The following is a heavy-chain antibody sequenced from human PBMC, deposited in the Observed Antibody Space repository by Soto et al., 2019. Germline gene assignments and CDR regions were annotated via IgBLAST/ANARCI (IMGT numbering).Heavy chain of an antibody. D-gene: IGHD1-7*01. Sequence: QVQLQESGPGLVKPSGTLSLTCAVSGGSFTSNNWWTWVRQPPGQGLEWIGEIYRTGGTNYNPSLTSRVTISLDKSDNQFSLKVTSLTAADTAVYYCASRDPGTSVDYWGQGTLVTVSS. V-gene: IGHV4-4*02. CDR1: GGSFTSNNW. J-gene: IGHJ4*02. CDR2: IYRTGGT. CDR3: ASRDPGTSVDY.